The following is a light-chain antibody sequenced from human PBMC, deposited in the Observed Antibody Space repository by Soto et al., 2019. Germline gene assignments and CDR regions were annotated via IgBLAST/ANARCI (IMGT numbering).Light chain of an antibody. J-gene: IGLJ1*01. CDR1: SSDVGGYNY. V-gene: IGLV2-14*01. CDR3: SSYTSSSPLV. Sequence: QSALTQPASVSGSPGQSITISCTGTSSDVGGYNYVSWYQQHPGKAPKLMIYEVSNRPSGVSNRFSGSKSGNTASLTISGLQDEDEADYYCSSYTSSSPLVFGTGTKVTVL. CDR2: EVS.